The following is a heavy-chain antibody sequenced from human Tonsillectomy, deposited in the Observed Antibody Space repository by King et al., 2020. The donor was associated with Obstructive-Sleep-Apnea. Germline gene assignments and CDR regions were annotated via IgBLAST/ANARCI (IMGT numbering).Heavy chain of an antibody. CDR1: GGSFSGYY. V-gene: IGHV4-34*01. CDR2: INHSGST. D-gene: IGHD3-10*01. Sequence: VQLQQWGAGMLKPSETLSLTCAVYGGSFSGYYWSWIRQPPGKGLEWIGEINHSGSTNYNPSLKSRVTISVDTSKKQFSLKLSSVTAADTAVYYCARGRGVRGVMGYWGQGTLVTVSS. J-gene: IGHJ4*02. CDR3: ARGRGVRGVMGY.